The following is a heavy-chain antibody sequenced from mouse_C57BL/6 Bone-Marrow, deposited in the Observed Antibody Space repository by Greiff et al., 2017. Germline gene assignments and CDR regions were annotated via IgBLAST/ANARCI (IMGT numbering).Heavy chain of an antibody. V-gene: IGHV1-15*01. CDR2: IYPETGGT. CDR1: GYTFTDYE. Sequence: QVHVKQSGAELVRPGASVTLSCKASGYTFTDYEMHWVKQTPVHGLEWIGAIYPETGGTAYNQKFKGKAILTADKSSSTAYMELRSLTSVDSAVFYCTEYDWYFDVWGTGTTVTVSS. D-gene: IGHD2-10*02. J-gene: IGHJ1*03. CDR3: TEYDWYFDV.